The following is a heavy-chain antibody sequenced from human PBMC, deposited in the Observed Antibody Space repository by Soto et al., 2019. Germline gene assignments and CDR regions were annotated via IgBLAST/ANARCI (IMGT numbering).Heavy chain of an antibody. CDR3: ARGSTTRTPWFDP. CDR2: IFYSGSP. CDR1: GGSISSYY. D-gene: IGHD2-15*01. J-gene: IGHJ5*02. Sequence: QVQLQESGPGLVKPSETLSLXCTVSGGSISSYYLTWIRQPPGKGLEWIGNIFYSGSPNYNPSLKSRVTISVDTSKNQFSLRLSSVTAADTAVYYCARGSTTRTPWFDPWGQGTLVIVSS. V-gene: IGHV4-59*08.